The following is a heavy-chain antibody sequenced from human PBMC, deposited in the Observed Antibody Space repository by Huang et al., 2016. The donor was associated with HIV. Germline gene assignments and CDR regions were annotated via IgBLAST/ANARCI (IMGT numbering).Heavy chain of an antibody. CDR3: ARGQTAYFDSSGYMDV. CDR1: GFTLNDNY. D-gene: IGHD3-22*01. CDR2: SSGRGFTI. Sequence: QVQLVESGGALVKPGGSLRLSCEASGFTLNDNYMNLIRQVPGKGVDLVSYSSGRGFTIYYADSVKGRFTISRDNAKNSVYLQMNSLRVEDTAVYFCARGQTAYFDSSGYMDVWGRGTTVTVAS. J-gene: IGHJ6*03. V-gene: IGHV3-11*04.